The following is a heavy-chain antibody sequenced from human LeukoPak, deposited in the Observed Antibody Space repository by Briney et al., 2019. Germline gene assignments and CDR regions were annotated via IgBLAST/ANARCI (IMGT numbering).Heavy chain of an antibody. CDR2: ISSSSSYI. Sequence: GGSLRLSCAASGFTFSDYYMTWIRQAPGKGLEWVSSISSSSSYIYYADSVKGRFTISRDNAKNSLYLQMNSLRAEDTAVYYCARDGEGIAAVGGWFDPWGQGTLVTVSS. V-gene: IGHV3-11*06. J-gene: IGHJ5*02. CDR3: ARDGEGIAAVGGWFDP. CDR1: GFTFSDYY. D-gene: IGHD6-13*01.